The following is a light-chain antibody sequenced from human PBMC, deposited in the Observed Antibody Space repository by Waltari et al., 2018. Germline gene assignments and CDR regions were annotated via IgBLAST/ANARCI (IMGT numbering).Light chain of an antibody. J-gene: IGLJ2*01. CDR2: EDT. CDR1: SRDVGHYNF. CDR3: CSYTDSTTLV. Sequence: QSALTQPASVSGSPGQSITISCPGTSRDVGHYNFVSWYQHHPGKAPRLMIYEDTKRHSGVSNRFSGSKSGNTASLTISGLQAEDEADYYCCSYTDSTTLVFGGGTGLTVL. V-gene: IGLV2-23*01.